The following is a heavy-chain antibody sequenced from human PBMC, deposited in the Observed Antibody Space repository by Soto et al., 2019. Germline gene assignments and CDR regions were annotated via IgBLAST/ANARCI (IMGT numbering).Heavy chain of an antibody. D-gene: IGHD5-18*01. CDR1: GFTFEDYY. V-gene: IGHV3-11*05. CDR3: ATGGYNYGSDY. Sequence: QVQLVESGGGLDEPGGSLRLSCAASGFTFEDYYMSWVRQAPGKGLEWVSFISSSATYTNYAESVKGRFTISRDNAKNSLLLQMNSLRAEDTAVYYCATGGYNYGSDYWGQGTLVNVSS. CDR2: ISSSATYT. J-gene: IGHJ4*02.